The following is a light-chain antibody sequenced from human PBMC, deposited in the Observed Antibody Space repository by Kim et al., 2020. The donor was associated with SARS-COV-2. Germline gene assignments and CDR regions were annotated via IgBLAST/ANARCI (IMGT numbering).Light chain of an antibody. CDR2: QDS. Sequence: YELTQPPSVSVSPGQTASITCSGDKLGDKYACWYQQKPGQSPVLVIYQDSKRPSGIPERFSGSNSGNTATLTISGTQAMDEADYYCQAWDSSTAVVFGG. J-gene: IGLJ2*01. V-gene: IGLV3-1*01. CDR3: QAWDSSTAVV. CDR1: KLGDKY.